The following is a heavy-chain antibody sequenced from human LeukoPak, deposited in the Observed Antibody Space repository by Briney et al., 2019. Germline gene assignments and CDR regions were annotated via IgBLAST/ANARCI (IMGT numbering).Heavy chain of an antibody. J-gene: IGHJ4*02. V-gene: IGHV4-59*08. CDR2: VSNSGRT. CDR3: ARHIRYFER. Sequence: PSETLSLTCRVSGGSISSYYWSWIRRPPGKRLQWIGYVSNSGRTDYNPSLKSRVTISIDTSRNQFSLRLRSVTAADTAVYYCARHIRYFERWGQGTLVTVSS. D-gene: IGHD3-9*01. CDR1: GGSISSYY.